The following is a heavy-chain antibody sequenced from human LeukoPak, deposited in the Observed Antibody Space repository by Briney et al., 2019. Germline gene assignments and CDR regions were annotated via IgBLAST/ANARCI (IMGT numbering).Heavy chain of an antibody. CDR2: ISYDGSNK. CDR3: ARAPGSSDDY. CDR1: GFTFSSYA. Sequence: GGSLRLSCAASGFTFSSYAMSWVRQAPGKGLEWVAVISYDGSNKYYADSVKGRFTISRDNFKNTLYLQMNSLRAEDTAVYYCARAPGSSDDYWGQGTLVTVSS. D-gene: IGHD6-13*01. V-gene: IGHV3-30-3*01. J-gene: IGHJ4*02.